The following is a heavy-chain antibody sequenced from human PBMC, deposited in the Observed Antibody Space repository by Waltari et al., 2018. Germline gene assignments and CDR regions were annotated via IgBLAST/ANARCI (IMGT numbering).Heavy chain of an antibody. J-gene: IGHJ4*02. CDR2: IIPIFGTT. CDR3: ARDHPYGSGTYYNSPAGF. Sequence: QVQLVQSVADVKTPGSSVKVSCKRSGTTFSRYTTTWVRQAPWQGLQWMGGIIPIFGTTMYAPKFQGRVTITADKSTTTAYMELSSLRFDDTAMYFCARDHPYGSGTYYNSPAGFWGQGTLVTVSS. D-gene: IGHD3-10*01. V-gene: IGHV1-69*06. CDR1: GTTFSRYT.